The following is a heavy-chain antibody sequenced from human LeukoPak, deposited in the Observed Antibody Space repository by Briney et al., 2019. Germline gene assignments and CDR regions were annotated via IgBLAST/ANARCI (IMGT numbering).Heavy chain of an antibody. CDR2: INPSGGST. J-gene: IGHJ6*02. CDR1: GYTFTSYY. CDR3: ARSTTTVTPDGMDV. V-gene: IGHV1-46*01. Sequence: GASVKVSCKASGYTFTSYYMHWVRQAPGHRLEWMGIINPSGGSTSYEQKLQGRVTMTRDTSTSTVYMELSTLTSEDTAVYYCARSTTTVTPDGMDVWGQGTTVTVSS. D-gene: IGHD4-17*01.